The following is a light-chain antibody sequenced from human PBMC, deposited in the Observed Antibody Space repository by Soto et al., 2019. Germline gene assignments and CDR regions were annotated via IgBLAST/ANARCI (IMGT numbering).Light chain of an antibody. J-gene: IGKJ1*01. Sequence: DVQMTQSPSSLSASVGDRVSITCRASQSVANWLAWYQQKPGKAPRLLIYHASSLESGVPSRFSGSGSGTEFTLTISSLQPDDFATYYCQQYNSYRTFGQGTKVDIK. CDR1: QSVANW. V-gene: IGKV1-5*01. CDR3: QQYNSYRT. CDR2: HAS.